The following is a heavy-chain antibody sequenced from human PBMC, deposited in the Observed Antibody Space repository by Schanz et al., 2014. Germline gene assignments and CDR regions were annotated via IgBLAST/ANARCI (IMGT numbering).Heavy chain of an antibody. V-gene: IGHV1-2*02. CDR3: AKGSFGGYFDH. Sequence: QVQLVQSGADVKKPGASVKVSCKASGNTLSAYSIHWIRQAPGQGLEWMGWIDPNSGGTNYAQKFQGRVTLSRQRSISTAYMELTRLRSDDTAVFYCAKGSFGGYFDHWGQGTRVTVSS. D-gene: IGHD3-10*01. CDR1: GNTLSAYS. J-gene: IGHJ4*02. CDR2: IDPNSGGT.